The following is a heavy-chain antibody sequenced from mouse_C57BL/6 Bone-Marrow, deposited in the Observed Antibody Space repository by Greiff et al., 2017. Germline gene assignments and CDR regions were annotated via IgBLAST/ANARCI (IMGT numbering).Heavy chain of an antibody. CDR2: IYPRSGNT. Sequence: VKQSCKASGYTFTSYGISWVKQRTGQGLEWIGEIYPRSGNTYYNEKFKGKATLTADNSSSTAYMELRSLTSEDSAVYFCTREDYGSPCAYWGQGTLVTVSA. J-gene: IGHJ3*01. CDR1: GYTFTSYG. V-gene: IGHV1-81*01. D-gene: IGHD1-1*01. CDR3: TREDYGSPCAY.